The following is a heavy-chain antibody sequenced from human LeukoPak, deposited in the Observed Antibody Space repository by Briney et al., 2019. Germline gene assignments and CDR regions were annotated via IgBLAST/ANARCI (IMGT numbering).Heavy chain of an antibody. CDR3: ARLQTPEYFSSYGYIIDY. CDR1: GYTFTSYD. CDR2: MNPNSGNT. V-gene: IGHV1-8*01. Sequence: ASVKVSCKAPGYTFTSYDINWVRQATGQGLEWMGWMNPNSGNTGYAQKFQGRVTMTRNTSISTAYMELSSLRSEDTAVYYCARLQTPEYFSSYGYIIDYWGQGTLVTVSS. D-gene: IGHD5-18*01. J-gene: IGHJ4*02.